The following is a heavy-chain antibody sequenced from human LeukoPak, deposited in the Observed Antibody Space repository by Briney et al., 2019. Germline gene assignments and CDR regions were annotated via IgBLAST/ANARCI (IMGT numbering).Heavy chain of an antibody. Sequence: SETLSLTCAVSGGSISSGGYSWSWIRQPPGKGLEWIGYIYHSGSTYYNPSPKSRVTISVDRSKNQFSLKLSSVAAADTAVYYCARGGHYSPFDPWGQGTLVTVSS. D-gene: IGHD2-15*01. CDR3: ARGGHYSPFDP. CDR1: GGSISSGGYS. CDR2: IYHSGST. J-gene: IGHJ5*02. V-gene: IGHV4-30-2*01.